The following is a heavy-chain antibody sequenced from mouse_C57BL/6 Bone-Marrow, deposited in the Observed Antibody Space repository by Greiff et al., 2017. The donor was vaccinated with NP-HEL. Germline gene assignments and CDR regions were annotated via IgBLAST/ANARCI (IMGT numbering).Heavy chain of an antibody. CDR2: IYPGDGDT. V-gene: IGHV1-82*01. Sequence: QVQLQQSGPELVKPGASVKISCKASGYAFSSSWMNWVKQRPGKGLEWIGRIYPGDGDTNYNGKFKGKATLTADKSSSTAYMQLSSLTSEDSAVYFCAAKGWYFDVWGTGTTVTVSS. CDR1: GYAFSSSW. CDR3: AAKGWYFDV. J-gene: IGHJ1*03. D-gene: IGHD1-3*01.